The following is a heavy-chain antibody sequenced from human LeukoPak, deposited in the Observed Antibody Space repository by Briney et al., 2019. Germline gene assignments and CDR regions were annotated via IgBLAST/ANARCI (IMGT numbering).Heavy chain of an antibody. D-gene: IGHD2-2*01. CDR1: GYTFTFYA. V-gene: IGHV1-3*03. Sequence: ASVKVSCKASGYTFTFYAIHWVRQAPGQRPEWMGWINTGHGDTKYSQEFQGRVTITRDTSASTAYMELSSLKSEDTAVYYCAKSTTQYCGSNNCYRYWFDSWGQGTLVTVSP. CDR3: AKSTTQYCGSNNCYRYWFDS. J-gene: IGHJ5*01. CDR2: INTGHGDT.